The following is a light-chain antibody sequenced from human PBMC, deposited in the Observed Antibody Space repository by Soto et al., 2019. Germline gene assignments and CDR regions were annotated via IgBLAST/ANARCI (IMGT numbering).Light chain of an antibody. CDR1: SSDIGGYNY. J-gene: IGLJ2*01. Sequence: QSVLTQPASVSGSPGQSITIFCSGTSSDIGGYNYVSWYQHHPGKAPKLMIYAVNKRPSGVPDRFSGSKSGNTASLTVSGLRAADEADYFCSSYAGGNNIMVFGGGTKLTVL. V-gene: IGLV2-8*01. CDR3: SSYAGGNNIMV. CDR2: AVN.